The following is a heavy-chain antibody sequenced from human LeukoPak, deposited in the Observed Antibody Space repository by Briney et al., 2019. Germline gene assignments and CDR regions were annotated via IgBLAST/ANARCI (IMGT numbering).Heavy chain of an antibody. D-gene: IGHD5-12*01. Sequence: SETLSLTCTVSGGSISSYYWSWIRQSPGKGLEWIGYIYYSGSTKYNPSLKSRVIISVDTSKKQFSLKLSSVTAADTAVYYCARGLRLYSGYDLLRYWGQGTLVTVSS. J-gene: IGHJ4*02. CDR3: ARGLRLYSGYDLLRY. V-gene: IGHV4-59*12. CDR2: IYYSGST. CDR1: GGSISSYY.